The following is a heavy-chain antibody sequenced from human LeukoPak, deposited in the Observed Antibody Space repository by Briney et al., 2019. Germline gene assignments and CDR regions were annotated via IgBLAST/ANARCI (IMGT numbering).Heavy chain of an antibody. Sequence: ASETLSLTCTVSGASISSHYWSWIRQFPGKGLEWIGYTHNSGSTNFNPSLKSRVTMSVDTSKNQFSLKLTSVTAADTARYYCARGGWSPDYWGQGTLVTVSS. J-gene: IGHJ4*02. CDR1: GASISSHY. V-gene: IGHV4-59*11. CDR2: THNSGST. CDR3: ARGGWSPDY. D-gene: IGHD6-19*01.